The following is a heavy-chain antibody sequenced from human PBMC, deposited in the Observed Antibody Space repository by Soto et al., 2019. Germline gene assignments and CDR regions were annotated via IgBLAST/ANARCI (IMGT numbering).Heavy chain of an antibody. CDR2: INPNSGGT. J-gene: IGHJ4*02. V-gene: IGHV1-2*04. CDR1: GYTFTGYY. CDR3: VRDRFTMVRGVRGRYFDY. Sequence: ASVKVSCKASGYTFTGYYMHWVRQAPGQGLEWMGWINPNSGGTNYAQKYQGWVTMTRDTSISTAYMELSRLRSDDTAVYYCVRDRFTMVRGVRGRYFDYWGQGTLVTVSS. D-gene: IGHD3-10*01.